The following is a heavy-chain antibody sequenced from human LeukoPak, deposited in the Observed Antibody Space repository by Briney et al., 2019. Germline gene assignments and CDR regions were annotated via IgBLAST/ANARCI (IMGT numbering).Heavy chain of an antibody. CDR3: ARDRGTIFGVVTNPFNWFDP. J-gene: IGHJ5*02. V-gene: IGHV1-69*04. Sequence: SVKVSCKASGGTFSSYAISWVRPAPGQGLEWMGRIVPILGIANYAQKFQGRVTITADKSTSTAYMELSSLRSEDTAVYYCARDRGTIFGVVTNPFNWFDPWGQGTLVTVSS. CDR1: GGTFSSYA. CDR2: IVPILGIA. D-gene: IGHD3-3*01.